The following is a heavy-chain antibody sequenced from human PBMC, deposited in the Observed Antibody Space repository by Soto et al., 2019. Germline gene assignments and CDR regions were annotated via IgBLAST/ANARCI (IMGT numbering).Heavy chain of an antibody. CDR1: GFSFSNYW. CDR3: ARDATFCLDC. CDR2: INRDGGER. J-gene: IGHJ4*02. D-gene: IGHD3-16*01. V-gene: IGHV3-7*03. Sequence: GSLRLSCAASGFSFSNYWMAWVRQAPGKGLEWVANINRDGGERYHADSVRGRFTIFRDNSENSLYLQMNRLRAEDTDVYYCARDATFCLDCWGRGTLVTVYS.